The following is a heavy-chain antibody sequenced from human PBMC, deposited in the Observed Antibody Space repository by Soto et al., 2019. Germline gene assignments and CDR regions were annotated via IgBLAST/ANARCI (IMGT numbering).Heavy chain of an antibody. CDR1: GGTFSIYV. J-gene: IGHJ6*02. D-gene: IGHD2-8*02. V-gene: IGHV1-69*01. CDR3: ATSVGIAPTGEDGMDV. Sequence: QVQLVQSGAEVKKTGSSVKVSCKASGGTFSIYVFSWVRQAPGQGPEWIGGIIPILTTPNDAQKFQGRVTVVADESTTTVYMELSSMKFEDTAVYYCATSVGIAPTGEDGMDVWGQGTSVTVSS. CDR2: IIPILTTP.